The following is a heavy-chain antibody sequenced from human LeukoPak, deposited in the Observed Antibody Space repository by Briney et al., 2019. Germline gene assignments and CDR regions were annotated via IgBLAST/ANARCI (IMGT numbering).Heavy chain of an antibody. Sequence: GGSLRLSCAASGFTFSDYYMSWIRQAPGKGLEWVSYISSSGSTKYYADSVKGRFTISRDNAKNSLYLQMNSLRAEDTAVYYCASGVPAANHGMDVWGQGTTVTVSS. CDR3: ASGVPAANHGMDV. CDR2: ISSSGSTK. J-gene: IGHJ6*02. V-gene: IGHV3-11*01. D-gene: IGHD2-2*01. CDR1: GFTFSDYY.